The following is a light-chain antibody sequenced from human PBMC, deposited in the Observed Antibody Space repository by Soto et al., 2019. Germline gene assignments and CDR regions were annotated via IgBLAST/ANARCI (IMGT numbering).Light chain of an antibody. CDR1: SSDVGGYNH. V-gene: IGLV2-14*03. CDR2: DVS. CDR3: SSYTTSGTPV. J-gene: IGLJ2*01. Sequence: QSALTQPASVSGSPGQSITISCTGTSSDVGGYNHVSWYQHHPGKAPKLMIYDVSNRPSGVSNRFSGSKSGNTASLTISGLQAEDEGDYYCSSYTTSGTPVFGGGTKVTVL.